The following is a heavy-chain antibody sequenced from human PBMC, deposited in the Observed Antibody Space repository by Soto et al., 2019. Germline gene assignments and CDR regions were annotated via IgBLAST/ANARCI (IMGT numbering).Heavy chain of an antibody. CDR3: ARTVGAAYYFDF. J-gene: IGHJ4*02. D-gene: IGHD3-16*01. Sequence: QVQLQESGPGLVKPSETLSLTCNVSGDSMSKYYWRWVRQPAGKGREWIGRIWTSGSTNYNPSLKSRVTMSIDTSNKHFSLDLKSVTAEATAVYYCARTVGAAYYFDFWGQGVLVTVSS. CDR1: GDSMSKYY. CDR2: IWTSGST. V-gene: IGHV4-4*07.